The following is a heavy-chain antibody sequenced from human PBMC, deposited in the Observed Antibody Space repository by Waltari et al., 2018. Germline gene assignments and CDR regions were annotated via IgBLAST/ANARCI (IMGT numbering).Heavy chain of an antibody. CDR2: ISSSSSYI. CDR1: GFTFSSYS. D-gene: IGHD3-3*01. V-gene: IGHV3-21*01. J-gene: IGHJ4*02. Sequence: PGGSLRLSCAASGFTFSSYSMNWVRQAPGKGLEWVSSISSSSSYIYYADSVKGRFTISRDNAKNSLYLQMNSLRAEDTAVYYCATAITIFGVVTAHEDYWGQGTLVTVSS. CDR3: ATAITIFGVVTAHEDY.